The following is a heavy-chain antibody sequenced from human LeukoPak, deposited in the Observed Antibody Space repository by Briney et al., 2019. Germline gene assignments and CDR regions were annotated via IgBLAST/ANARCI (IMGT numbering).Heavy chain of an antibody. CDR1: GFTVSSNY. CDR3: TTDLGATVE. J-gene: IGHJ4*02. V-gene: IGHV3-15*01. CDR2: IKSETDGGTT. Sequence: GGSLRLSCAASGFTVSSNYMNWVRQAPGKGLEWVGRIKSETDGGTTDYAAPVKGRFTISRDDSKNTLYLQMNSLKTEDTAVYYCTTDLGATVEWGQGTLVTVSS. D-gene: IGHD1-26*01.